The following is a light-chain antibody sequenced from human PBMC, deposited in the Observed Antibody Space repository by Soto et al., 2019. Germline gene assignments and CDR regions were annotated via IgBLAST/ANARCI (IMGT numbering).Light chain of an antibody. V-gene: IGLV2-11*01. Sequence: QSVLTQPRSVSGSPGQSVTISCTGTTNDVGSYTYVSWYQQHPGKAPKLMIYDVIKRPSGVPDRFSGSKSGNTASLTISGLQAEDEADYYCCSYAGSYTEVFGGGTKVTVL. CDR3: CSYAGSYTEV. CDR1: TNDVGSYTY. CDR2: DVI. J-gene: IGLJ2*01.